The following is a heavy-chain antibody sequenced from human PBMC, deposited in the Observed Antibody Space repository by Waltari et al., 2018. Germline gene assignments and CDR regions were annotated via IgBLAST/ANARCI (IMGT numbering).Heavy chain of an antibody. D-gene: IGHD2-15*01. Sequence: EVQLVESGGGLVQPGGSLRLSCAASGFTFSRYSMNWVRRAPGKGLEWVSSIRSSSSTIYYADSVKGRFTISRDNAKNSLYLQMNSLRAEDTAVYYCARDLFWGYCSGGSCRHWYFDLWGRGTLVTVSS. V-gene: IGHV3-48*04. J-gene: IGHJ2*01. CDR1: GFTFSRYS. CDR2: IRSSSSTI. CDR3: ARDLFWGYCSGGSCRHWYFDL.